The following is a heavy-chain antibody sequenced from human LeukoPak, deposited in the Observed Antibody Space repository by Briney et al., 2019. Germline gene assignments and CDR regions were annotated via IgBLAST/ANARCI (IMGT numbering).Heavy chain of an antibody. Sequence: PGGSLRLSCAASGFTLSNYDMHWVRQPTGKGLEWVSAIGRHGDTYYAASVKGRFTISREYAKNSLYLQMNSLRVGDTAVYYCARVSLSTSGYDDALEIWGRGQWSPSLQ. CDR3: ARVSLSTSGYDDALEI. CDR1: GFTLSNYD. D-gene: IGHD5-12*01. CDR2: IGRHGDT. V-gene: IGHV3-13*04. J-gene: IGHJ3*02.